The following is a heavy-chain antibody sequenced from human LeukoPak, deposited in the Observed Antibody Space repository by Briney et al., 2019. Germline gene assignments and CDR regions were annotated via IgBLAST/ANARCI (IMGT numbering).Heavy chain of an antibody. CDR3: ARVWVYSPRGRLYD. CDR1: GYEFTNYA. J-gene: IGHJ4*02. Sequence: ASVKASCKASGYEFTNYAITWVRQASGQGLEWMGWISPYNGQTNYAQNLQGRITLTTDRATTTGYMELTSLTSDYSAVYYCARVWVYSPRGRLYDWVQGTRVTVSS. CDR2: ISPYNGQT. V-gene: IGHV1-18*01. D-gene: IGHD3-16*01.